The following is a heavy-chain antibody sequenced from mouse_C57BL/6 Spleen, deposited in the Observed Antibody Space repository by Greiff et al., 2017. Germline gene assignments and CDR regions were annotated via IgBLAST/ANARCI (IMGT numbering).Heavy chain of an antibody. CDR1: GYTFTGYW. CDR3: ARDRYCGSSSYYAMDY. V-gene: IGHV1-9*01. J-gene: IGHJ4*01. D-gene: IGHD1-1*01. CDR2: ILPGSGST. Sequence: VQVVESGAELMKPGASVKLSCKATGYTFTGYWIEWVKQRPGHGLEWIGEILPGSGSTNYNEKFKGKATFTADTSSNTAYMQLSSLTTEDSAIYYCARDRYCGSSSYYAMDYWGQGTSVTVSS.